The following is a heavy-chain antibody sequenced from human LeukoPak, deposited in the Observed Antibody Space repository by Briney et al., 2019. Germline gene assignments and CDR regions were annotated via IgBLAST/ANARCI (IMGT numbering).Heavy chain of an antibody. J-gene: IGHJ3*02. CDR1: GLTFSDYW. Sequence: GGSLRLSCAASGLTFSDYWMSWVRQAPGKGLEWVANIKQDGSEKYYVDSVKGRFTISRDNAKNSLYLQMNSLRAEDTAVYYCAREVADGYCSSTSCLRDAFDIWGQGTMVTVSS. D-gene: IGHD2-2*03. V-gene: IGHV3-7*01. CDR3: AREVADGYCSSTSCLRDAFDI. CDR2: IKQDGSEK.